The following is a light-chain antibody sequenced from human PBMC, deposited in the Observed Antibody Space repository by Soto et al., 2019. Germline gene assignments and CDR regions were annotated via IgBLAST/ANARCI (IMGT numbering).Light chain of an antibody. CDR2: DAS. Sequence: DIQMTQSPSSLSASVGDIVTITCQASQDISNYLNWYQQKPGKAPKLLIYDASNLETGVPSRLSGSGSGTDFTFTISSLKPEDIATYYCQQYDNIRGFGPGTKVDIK. J-gene: IGKJ3*01. V-gene: IGKV1-33*01. CDR1: QDISNY. CDR3: QQYDNIRG.